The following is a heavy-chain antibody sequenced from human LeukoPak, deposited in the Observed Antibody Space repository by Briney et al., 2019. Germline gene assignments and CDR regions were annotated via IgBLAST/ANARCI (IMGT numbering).Heavy chain of an antibody. CDR3: AKCPHYYDSSGFLN. J-gene: IGHJ4*02. CDR2: ISGSGGST. D-gene: IGHD3-22*01. Sequence: LPGGSLRLSCAASGFTFSSYAMSWVRQAPGKGLEWVSAISGSGGSTYYADSVKGRFTISRDNSKNTLYLQMNSLRAEDTAVYYCAKCPHYYDSSGFLNWGQGTLVTVSS. CDR1: GFTFSSYA. V-gene: IGHV3-23*01.